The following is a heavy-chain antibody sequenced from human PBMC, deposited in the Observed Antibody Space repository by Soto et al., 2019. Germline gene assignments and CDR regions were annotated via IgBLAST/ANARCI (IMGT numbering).Heavy chain of an antibody. CDR2: ISAYNGNT. CDR3: ARVFITFGGVLVSFAF. Sequence: GASVKVSCKAFGYTFTSYVISWVRQAPGQGLEWMGWISAYNGNTNYAQKLQGRVTMTTDTSTSTAYMELRSLRSDDTAVYYCARVFITFGGVLVSFAFWAQGSLVTVSS. V-gene: IGHV1-18*01. D-gene: IGHD3-16*02. J-gene: IGHJ4*02. CDR1: GYTFTSYV.